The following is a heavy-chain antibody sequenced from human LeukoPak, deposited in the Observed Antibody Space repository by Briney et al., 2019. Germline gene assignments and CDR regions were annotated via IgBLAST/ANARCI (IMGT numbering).Heavy chain of an antibody. D-gene: IGHD3-22*01. V-gene: IGHV4-61*02. CDR2: IYTSGST. J-gene: IGHJ4*02. CDR1: GGSISSGSYY. Sequence: SQTLSLTCTVSGGSISSGSYYWSWIRQPAGKGLEWIGRIYTSGSTNYNPSLKSRVTISVDTSKNQFSLKLSSVTAADTAVYYCARERRPYYYDSSGYYYGWGQGTLVTVSS. CDR3: ARERRPYYYDSSGYYYG.